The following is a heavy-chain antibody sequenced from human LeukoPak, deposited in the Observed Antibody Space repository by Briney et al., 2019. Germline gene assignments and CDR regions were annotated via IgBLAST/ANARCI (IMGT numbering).Heavy chain of an antibody. V-gene: IGHV5-10-1*04. Sequence: GESLRISCKGSGYSFTSYWISWVRQMPGKGLEWMGRIDPSDSYTNYSPSFQGQVTISADKSISTAYLQWSSLKASDTAMYYCAIRSVQFGELSSFGYWGQGTLVTVSS. D-gene: IGHD3-10*01. CDR1: GYSFTSYW. CDR2: IDPSDSYT. J-gene: IGHJ4*02. CDR3: AIRSVQFGELSSFGY.